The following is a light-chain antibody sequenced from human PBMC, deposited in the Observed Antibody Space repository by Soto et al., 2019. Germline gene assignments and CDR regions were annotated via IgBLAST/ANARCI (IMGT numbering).Light chain of an antibody. V-gene: IGLV1-51*02. CDR2: ESN. CDR1: SSNIGNNY. Sequence: QSVLTQPPSVSAAPGQKVTISCSGSSSNIGNNYVSWYQQLPGTAPKLLIYESNRRPLGIPDRFSGSKSGTSATLGITGLETGDEADYYCEAWDNSLSGYVFGTGTKVTVL. CDR3: EAWDNSLSGYV. J-gene: IGLJ1*01.